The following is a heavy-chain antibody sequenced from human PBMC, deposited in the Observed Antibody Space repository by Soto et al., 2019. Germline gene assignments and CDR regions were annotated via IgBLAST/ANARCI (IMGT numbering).Heavy chain of an antibody. CDR3: ARGRARVPTVRGLILQFSYFDP. CDR1: GDSIRAHY. D-gene: IGHD3-10*01. CDR2: LHSSGST. V-gene: IGHV4-4*07. J-gene: IGHJ5*02. Sequence: QVQLQESGPGLVKPSETLSLTCTVSGDSIRAHYWSWIRQAAGKGLEWIGRLHSSGSTDYNPSPNSRGTMSADTSRNQFSLNLASLTAADTAVYYCARGRARVPTVRGLILQFSYFDPWGQGTLVTVSS.